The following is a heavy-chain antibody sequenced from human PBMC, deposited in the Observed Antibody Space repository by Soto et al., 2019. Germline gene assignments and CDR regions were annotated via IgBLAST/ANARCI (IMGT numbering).Heavy chain of an antibody. V-gene: IGHV1-2*04. CDR2: INPNSGGT. Sequence: ASVNVSCKASGYTFTGYYMHWVRQAPGQGLEWMGWINPNSGGTNYAQKFQGWVTMTRDTSISTAYMELSRLRSDDTAVYYCARGRFLEWLFPNWFDPWGQGTLVTVSS. D-gene: IGHD3-3*01. CDR3: ARGRFLEWLFPNWFDP. CDR1: GYTFTGYY. J-gene: IGHJ5*02.